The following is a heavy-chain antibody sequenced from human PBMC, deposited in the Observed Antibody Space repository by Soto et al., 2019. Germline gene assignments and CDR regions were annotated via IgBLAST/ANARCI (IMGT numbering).Heavy chain of an antibody. D-gene: IGHD6-19*01. Sequence: ASVKVSCKASGYTFTSYGINWVRQATGQGLEWMGWMNPNSGNTGYAQKFQGRVTMTRNTSISTAYMELRSLRSEDTAVYYCASLTIDGAVAGYNWFDPWGQGTLVTVSS. CDR1: GYTFTSYG. J-gene: IGHJ5*02. CDR3: ASLTIDGAVAGYNWFDP. CDR2: MNPNSGNT. V-gene: IGHV1-8*01.